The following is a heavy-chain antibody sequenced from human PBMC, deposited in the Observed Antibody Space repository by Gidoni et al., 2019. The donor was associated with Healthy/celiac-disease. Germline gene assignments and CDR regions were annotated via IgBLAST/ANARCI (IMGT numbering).Heavy chain of an antibody. D-gene: IGHD3-10*01. CDR1: GFPFSTYR. CDR3: ATDSRDYYGSGSRTDY. Sequence: VQLVQSGGGLVQPGGSLRLSCAASGFPFSTYRMSWVRQAPGKGLEWVANIKQDGSEKYYVDSVKGRFNISRDNAKNSLYLQMNSMRAEDTAVYYCATDSRDYYGSGSRTDYWGQGTLVTVSS. V-gene: IGHV3-7*03. J-gene: IGHJ4*02. CDR2: IKQDGSEK.